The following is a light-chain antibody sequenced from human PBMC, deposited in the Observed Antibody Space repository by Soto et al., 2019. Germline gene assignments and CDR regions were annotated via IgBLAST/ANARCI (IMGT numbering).Light chain of an antibody. CDR1: QSVSSSY. CDR2: GAS. J-gene: IGKJ2*01. V-gene: IGKV3-20*01. CDR3: HQYGSSPYT. Sequence: EIVLTQSPGTLSLSPGERATLSCRASQSVSSSYLAWYQQKPGQAPRLLIYGASRRATGIPDRFSGSGSGTDFTLTISRLEPEDFAVYYCHQYGSSPYTFGQGTKVEIK.